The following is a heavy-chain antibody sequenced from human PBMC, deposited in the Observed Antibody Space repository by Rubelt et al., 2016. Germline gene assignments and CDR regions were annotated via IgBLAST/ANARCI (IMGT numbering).Heavy chain of an antibody. Sequence: QVQLQQWGAGLLKPSETLSLTCAVYGGSFSGYYWSWIRQPPGKGLEWIGRIYTSGGTNYTPSLRVRVCWSVYTDTNRFCRELSAVTAADTAVYYCASGRTGGGLRGLVGYYCDYWGQGTLVTVSS. V-gene: IGHV4-59*10. CDR2: IYTSGGT. CDR3: ASGRTGGGLRGLVGYYCDY. J-gene: IGHJ4*02. D-gene: IGHD5-12*01. CDR1: GGSFSGYY.